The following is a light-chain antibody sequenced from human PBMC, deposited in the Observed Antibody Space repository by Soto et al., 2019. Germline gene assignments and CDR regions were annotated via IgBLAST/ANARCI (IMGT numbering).Light chain of an antibody. V-gene: IGKV3-15*01. J-gene: IGKJ4*01. CDR1: QTISND. CDR3: QQNNKWPPVT. CDR2: GAS. Sequence: EVVMTQSPATVSVSQGEGVTLSCRASQTISNDLAWYQQKPVQAPRLLIYGASTRATGVPARFSGGGSGTEFTLTISSLPSEDFAFYSGQQNNKWPPVTFGGGTKVEIK.